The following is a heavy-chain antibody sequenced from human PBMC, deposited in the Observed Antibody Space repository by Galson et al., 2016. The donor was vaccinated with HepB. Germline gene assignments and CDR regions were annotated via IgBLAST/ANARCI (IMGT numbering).Heavy chain of an antibody. CDR1: GYTFTTYA. CDR3: ARLSGGAPGQARLTSFEY. D-gene: IGHD2-15*01. Sequence: SVKVSCKASGYTFTTYAIHWVRQAPGHRLEWMGWINADNGNTKYSQKFQGRVTFARDTSASTAYMALRSLESEDTAVYYCARLSGGAPGQARLTSFEYWGQGTLVAFSS. J-gene: IGHJ4*02. V-gene: IGHV1-3*01. CDR2: INADNGNT.